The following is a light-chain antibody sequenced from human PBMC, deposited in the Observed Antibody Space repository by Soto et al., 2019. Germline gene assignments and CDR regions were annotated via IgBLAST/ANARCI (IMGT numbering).Light chain of an antibody. CDR2: DAS. CDR3: QQLRSYPST. CDR1: QDIRNY. J-gene: IGKJ4*01. Sequence: TQPKSSLSATIGDRVTVTSRASQDIRNYLAWYQQKPGKAPKLLICDASTLYSGVPSRFSGSGSGTDFTLTISGLQPEDFAAYYCQQLRSYPSTFGGGTKVDIK. V-gene: IGKV1-9*01.